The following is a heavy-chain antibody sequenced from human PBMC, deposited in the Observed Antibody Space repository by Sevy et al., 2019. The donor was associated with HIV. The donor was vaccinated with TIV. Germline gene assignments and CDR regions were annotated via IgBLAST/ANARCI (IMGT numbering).Heavy chain of an antibody. CDR3: CTEGNVLLAEGWGHWFDP. CDR1: GFTFNNAW. CDR2: IKNKPDGGTT. J-gene: IGHJ5*02. Sequence: GGSLRLSCAASGFTFNNAWMNWVRQAPGKGLEWIGRIKNKPDGGTTDYAAPVKGRFTISRDDSKNTPYLQMNSLKTEDTAVYYCCTEGNVLLAEGWGHWFDPWGQGTLVTVSS. D-gene: IGHD2-8*01. V-gene: IGHV3-15*01.